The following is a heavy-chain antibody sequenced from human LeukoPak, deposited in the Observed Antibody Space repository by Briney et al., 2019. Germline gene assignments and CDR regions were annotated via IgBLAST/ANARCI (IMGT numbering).Heavy chain of an antibody. CDR1: GFTFSGSA. CDR3: TRRDTSSFNMDV. J-gene: IGHJ6*03. V-gene: IGHV3-73*01. D-gene: IGHD6-13*01. Sequence: GGSLRLSRAASGFTFSGSAMHWVRQASGKGLEWVGRIRSKANNYATAYGASVEGRFTISRDDSKNTAYLQMNSLKTEDTAVYYCTRRDTSSFNMDVWGKGTTVTVSS. CDR2: IRSKANNYAT.